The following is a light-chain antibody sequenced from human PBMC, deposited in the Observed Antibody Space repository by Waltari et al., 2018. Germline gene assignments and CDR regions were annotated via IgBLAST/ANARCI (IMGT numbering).Light chain of an antibody. V-gene: IGKV1-13*02. CDR1: QDINTF. CDR2: YAN. CDR3: QQGGGYPLT. Sequence: IQMSQSPSSLSASVGDRVTITCRASQDINTFLNWFQQKPGRAPNLLIYYANTLASGVPSRFSGSGSVTTFSLTISSLQPEDFATYYCQQGGGYPLTFGGGTRVEMK. J-gene: IGKJ4*01.